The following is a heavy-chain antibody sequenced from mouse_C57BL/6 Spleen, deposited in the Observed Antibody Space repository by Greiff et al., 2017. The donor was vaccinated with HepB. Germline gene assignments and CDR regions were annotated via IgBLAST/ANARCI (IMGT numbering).Heavy chain of an antibody. J-gene: IGHJ4*01. D-gene: IGHD2-12*01. CDR3: ARPIYYSPLYAMDY. CDR1: GYTFTSYW. Sequence: QVQLQQPGAELVKPGASVKMSCKASGYTFTSYWITWVKQRPGQGLEWIGDIYPGSGSTNYNEKFKSKATLTVDTSSSTAYMQLSSLTSEDSAVYYCARPIYYSPLYAMDYWGQGTSVTVSS. CDR2: IYPGSGST. V-gene: IGHV1-55*01.